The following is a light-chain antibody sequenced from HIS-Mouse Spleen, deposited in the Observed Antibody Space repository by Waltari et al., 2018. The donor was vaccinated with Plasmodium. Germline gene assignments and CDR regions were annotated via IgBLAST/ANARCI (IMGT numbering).Light chain of an antibody. V-gene: IGLV2-11*01. J-gene: IGLJ1*01. CDR1: SSHVGCYNY. Sequence: QSALTQPRSVSGSPGQSATISCTGTSSHVGCYNYLSWYQQHPGKAPKLMIYDVSKRPSGVPDRFSGSKSGNTASLTISGLQAEDGADYYCCSYAGSYTFVFGTGTKVTVL. CDR2: DVS. CDR3: CSYAGSYTFV.